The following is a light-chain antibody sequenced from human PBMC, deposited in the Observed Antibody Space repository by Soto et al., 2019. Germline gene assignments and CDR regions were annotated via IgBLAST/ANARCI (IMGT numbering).Light chain of an antibody. CDR3: QQSYSTPLT. Sequence: DIQMTQSPSSLSASVGDRVTITCRASQSINSYLNWYQQKPGKAPKLLIYAASSLQSGVPSRFSGSGSGTDFTLTISSLQPEDFATYSCQQSYSTPLTFGGGTKVDIK. V-gene: IGKV1-39*01. J-gene: IGKJ4*01. CDR2: AAS. CDR1: QSINSY.